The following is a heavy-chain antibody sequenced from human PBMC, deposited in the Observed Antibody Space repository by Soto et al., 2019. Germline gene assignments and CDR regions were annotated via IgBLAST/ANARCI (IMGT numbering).Heavy chain of an antibody. CDR2: IYYSGST. V-gene: IGHV4-59*08. Sequence: SETLSLTCTVSGGSISSYYWSWIRQPPGKGLEWIGYIYYSGSTNYNPSLKSRVTISVDTSKNQFSLKLSSVTAADTAVYYCARLQDGYSSGWYMVNWFDPWGQGTLVTVSS. D-gene: IGHD6-19*01. CDR3: ARLQDGYSSGWYMVNWFDP. CDR1: GGSISSYY. J-gene: IGHJ5*02.